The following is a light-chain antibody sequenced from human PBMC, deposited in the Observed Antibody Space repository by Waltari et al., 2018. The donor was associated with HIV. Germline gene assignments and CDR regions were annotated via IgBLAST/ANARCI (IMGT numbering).Light chain of an antibody. J-gene: IGKJ2*01. CDR2: AAS. CDR1: QCISSIW. Sequence: DIQMTQSPSSVSASVGDRVTIPCRASQCISSIWLGWYQQKPGKAPKLLIYAASNLQSGVPSRFSGSGSGTDFTLTISSLQPEDFASYYCQQADSFPYTFGQGTKVEIK. CDR3: QQADSFPYT. V-gene: IGKV1-12*01.